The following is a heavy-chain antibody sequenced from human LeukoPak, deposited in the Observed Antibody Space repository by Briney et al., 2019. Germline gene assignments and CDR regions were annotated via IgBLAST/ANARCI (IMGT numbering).Heavy chain of an antibody. V-gene: IGHV3-9*01. CDR3: AKDIVAAAAPGAFDI. J-gene: IGHJ3*02. CDR1: GFTFSSYS. CDR2: ISWNSGSI. D-gene: IGHD6-13*01. Sequence: GGSLRLSCAASGFTFSSYSMNWVRQAPGKGLEWVSGISWNSGSIGYADSVKGRFTISRDNAKNSLYLQMNSLRAEDTALYYCAKDIVAAAAPGAFDIWGQGTMVTVSS.